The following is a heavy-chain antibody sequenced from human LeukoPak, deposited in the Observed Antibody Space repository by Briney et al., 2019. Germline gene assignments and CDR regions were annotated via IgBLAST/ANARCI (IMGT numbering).Heavy chain of an antibody. J-gene: IGHJ5*02. CDR3: ARSDQWVAEYWYCR. D-gene: IGHD1-26*01. CDR2: ISAYNGNT. CDR1: GYTFTTYV. V-gene: IGHV1-18*01. Sequence: GAPVKVSCKPSGYTFTTYVISWVRQAPGQGLEWMGWISAYNGNTNYAQNLQGRVTMTTDTSTSTAYMELRSLRSDDTAVYFCARSDQWVAEYWYCRWGQVTLVTVSS.